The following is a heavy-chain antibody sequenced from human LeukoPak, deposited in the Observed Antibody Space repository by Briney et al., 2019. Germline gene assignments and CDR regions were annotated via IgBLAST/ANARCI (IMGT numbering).Heavy chain of an antibody. CDR2: IKEDGREK. CDR1: GFTFSNYW. D-gene: IGHD3-10*01. Sequence: PGGSLRLSCVASGFTFSNYWMSWVRQAPGKGLEWVANIKEDGREKYYVDSVKGRFTISRDNAKNSLYLQMNSLRAEDTAVYYCVKTSGSYFFSGLEYWGQGTLVTVSS. CDR3: VKTSGSYFFSGLEY. V-gene: IGHV3-7*01. J-gene: IGHJ4*02.